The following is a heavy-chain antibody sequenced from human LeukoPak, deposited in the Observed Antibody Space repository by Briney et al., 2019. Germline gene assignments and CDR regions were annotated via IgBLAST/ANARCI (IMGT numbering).Heavy chain of an antibody. CDR1: GYTFTSYG. CDR3: ARGRVEMATITEDYYFDY. Sequence: ASVKVSCKASGYTFTSYGISWVRQAPGQGLEWMGWISAYNGNTNYAQKLQGRVTMTTGTSTSTAYMELRSLRSDDTAVYYCARGRVEMATITEDYYFDYWGQGTLVTVSS. D-gene: IGHD5-24*01. V-gene: IGHV1-18*01. CDR2: ISAYNGNT. J-gene: IGHJ4*02.